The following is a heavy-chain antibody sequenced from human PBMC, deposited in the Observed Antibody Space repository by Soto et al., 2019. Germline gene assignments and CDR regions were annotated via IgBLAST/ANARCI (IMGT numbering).Heavy chain of an antibody. CDR2: IKEEGSET. V-gene: IGHV3-7*03. CDR1: GFTLSSYW. D-gene: IGHD3-10*01. J-gene: IGHJ6*02. CDR3: AREVLVWFGEFLEDYYYHGMDV. Sequence: EVQVVESGGGLVQPGGSLRLSCAASGFTLSSYWMTWVRQAPGKGLEWVANIKEEGSETYYVDSVKGRFTISRDNAKNSLYLQLNSLRAEDTAVYYCAREVLVWFGEFLEDYYYHGMDVWGQGTTVTVSS.